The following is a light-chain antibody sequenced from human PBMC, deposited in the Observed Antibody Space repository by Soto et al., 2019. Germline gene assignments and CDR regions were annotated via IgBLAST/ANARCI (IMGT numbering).Light chain of an antibody. V-gene: IGKV3-15*01. CDR3: QQSKNWPYT. Sequence: EIVMTQSPATLSVSPGGRATLSCRASQNIGNYLAWYQQKPGQAPRLLIYSASARVTGVPARVSGSGSGTEVTLTISSLQSEDSAVYYCQQSKNWPYTFGQGTKLEIK. J-gene: IGKJ2*01. CDR1: QNIGNY. CDR2: SAS.